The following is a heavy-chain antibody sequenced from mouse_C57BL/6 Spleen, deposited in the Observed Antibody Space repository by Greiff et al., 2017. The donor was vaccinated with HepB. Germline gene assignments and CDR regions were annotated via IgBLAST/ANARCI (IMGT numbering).Heavy chain of an antibody. Sequence: EVQLVESGGGLVQPKGSLKLSCAASGFSFNTYAMNWVRQAPGKGLEWVARIRSKSNNYATYYADSVKDRFTISRDDSESMLYLQMNNLKTEDTAMYYCVGVLRAWFAYWGQGTLVTVSA. J-gene: IGHJ3*01. CDR3: VGVLRAWFAY. CDR2: IRSKSNNYAT. D-gene: IGHD2-4*01. CDR1: GFSFNTYA. V-gene: IGHV10-1*01.